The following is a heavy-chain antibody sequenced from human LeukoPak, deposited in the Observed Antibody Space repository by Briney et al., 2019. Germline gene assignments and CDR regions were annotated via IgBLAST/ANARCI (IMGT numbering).Heavy chain of an antibody. CDR3: AKDDIAAAAFDY. J-gene: IGHJ4*02. D-gene: IGHD6-13*01. V-gene: IGHV3-30*18. CDR1: GFTFSSYG. Sequence: GGSLRLSCAASGFTFSSYGMHWVRQAPGKGLEWVAVISYDGSNKYYADSVKGRFTISRDNSENTLYLQMNSLRAEDTAVYYCAKDDIAAAAFDYWGQGTLVTVSS. CDR2: ISYDGSNK.